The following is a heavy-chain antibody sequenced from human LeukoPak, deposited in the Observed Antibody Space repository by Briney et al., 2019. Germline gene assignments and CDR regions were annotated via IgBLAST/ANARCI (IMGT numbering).Heavy chain of an antibody. CDR2: IKQDGSEK. Sequence: PGGSLRLSCAASGFTFSDYYMSWIRQAPGKGLEWVANIKQDGSEKYYVDSVKGRFTISRDNAKNSLYLQMNSLRAEDTAVYYCARGAEWYYDILTGYSYYFDYWGQGTLVTVSS. V-gene: IGHV3-7*01. CDR1: GFTFSDYY. J-gene: IGHJ4*02. CDR3: ARGAEWYYDILTGYSYYFDY. D-gene: IGHD3-9*01.